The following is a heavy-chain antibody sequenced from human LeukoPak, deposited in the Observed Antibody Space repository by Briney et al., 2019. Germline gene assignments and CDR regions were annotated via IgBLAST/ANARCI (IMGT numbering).Heavy chain of an antibody. J-gene: IGHJ5*02. V-gene: IGHV4-34*01. D-gene: IGHD3-22*01. CDR1: GGSFSGYY. CDR2: INHSGST. CDR3: ARDGELYDSSGYVIWFDP. Sequence: PSETLSLTCAVYGGSFSGYYWSWLRQPPGKGLEWIGEINHSGSTNYNPSLKSRVTISVDTSKNQFSLKLSSVTAADTAVYYCARDGELYDSSGYVIWFDPWGQGTLVTVSS.